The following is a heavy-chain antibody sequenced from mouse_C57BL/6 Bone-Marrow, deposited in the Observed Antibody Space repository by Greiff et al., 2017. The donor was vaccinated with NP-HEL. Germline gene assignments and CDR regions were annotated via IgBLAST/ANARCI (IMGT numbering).Heavy chain of an antibody. V-gene: IGHV1-69*01. Sequence: QVQLKQPGAELVMPGASVKLSCKASGYTFTSYWMHWVKQRPGQGLEWIGEIDPSDSYTNYNQKFKGKSTLTVDKSSSTAYMQLSSLTSEDSAVYYCARPYGSSSFAYWGQGTLVTVSA. CDR2: IDPSDSYT. D-gene: IGHD1-1*01. CDR3: ARPYGSSSFAY. CDR1: GYTFTSYW. J-gene: IGHJ3*01.